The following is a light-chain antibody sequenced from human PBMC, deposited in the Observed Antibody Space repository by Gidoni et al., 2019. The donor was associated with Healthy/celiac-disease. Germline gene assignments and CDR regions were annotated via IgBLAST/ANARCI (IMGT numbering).Light chain of an antibody. CDR1: SSNIGNNF. CDR2: DNK. Sequence: QSVLTQPPSVSAAPGQKVTISCSGSSSNIGNNFVSWYQQVPGTAPKLLVYDNKERPSGIPDRFSGSKSGASATLGITGLQTGDEADYYCGTWDSSLSAGVFGGGTKLTVL. V-gene: IGLV1-51*01. CDR3: GTWDSSLSAGV. J-gene: IGLJ3*02.